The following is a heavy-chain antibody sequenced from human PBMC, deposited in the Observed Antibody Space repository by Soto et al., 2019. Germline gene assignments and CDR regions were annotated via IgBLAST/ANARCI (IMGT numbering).Heavy chain of an antibody. CDR3: ARDVGRITGTTGGYYYYYMDV. CDR2: IYHSGST. V-gene: IGHV4-4*02. CDR1: SGSISSSNW. D-gene: IGHD1-7*01. J-gene: IGHJ6*03. Sequence: QVQLQESGPGLVKPSGTLSLTCAVSSGSISSSNWWSWVRQPPGKGLEWIGEIYHSGSTNYNPSLKSRLTISVDKSKNQFSLKLSSVTAADTAVYYCARDVGRITGTTGGYYYYYMDVWGKGTTVTVSS.